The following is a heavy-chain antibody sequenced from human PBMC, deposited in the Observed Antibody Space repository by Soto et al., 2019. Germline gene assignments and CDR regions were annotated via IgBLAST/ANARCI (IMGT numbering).Heavy chain of an antibody. J-gene: IGHJ6*02. D-gene: IGHD5-12*01. CDR1: GFTFSNAW. CDR3: TTAGYSGYDLADYYYYYGMDV. V-gene: IGHV3-15*07. Sequence: GGSLRLSCAASGFTFSNAWMNWVRQAPGNGLEWVGRIKSKTDGGTTDYAAPVKGRFTISRDDSKNTLYLQMNSLKTEDTAVYYCTTAGYSGYDLADYYYYYGMDVWGQGTTVTVSS. CDR2: IKSKTDGGTT.